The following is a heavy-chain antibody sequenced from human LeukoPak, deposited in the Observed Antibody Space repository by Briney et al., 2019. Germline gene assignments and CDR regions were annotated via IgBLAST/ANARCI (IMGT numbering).Heavy chain of an antibody. D-gene: IGHD2-15*01. CDR3: ARVGRYCSGGSCYGENWFDP. V-gene: IGHV4-59*01. J-gene: IGHJ5*02. Sequence: SETLSLTCSVSGGSISGYHWSWIRQPPGKGLEWIGHIYYSGSTNYNPSLKSRVTISLDTSKNQFSLRLTSVTPADTAVYYCARVGRYCSGGSCYGENWFDPWGQGTLVTVSS. CDR1: GGSISGYH. CDR2: IYYSGST.